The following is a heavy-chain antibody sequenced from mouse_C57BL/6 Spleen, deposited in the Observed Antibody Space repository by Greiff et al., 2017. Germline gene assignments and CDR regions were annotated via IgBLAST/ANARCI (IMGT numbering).Heavy chain of an antibody. Sequence: VQLQQSGAELVRPGASVTLSCKASGYTFTDYEMHWVKQTPVHGLEWIGAIDPETGGTAYNQKFKGKAILTADKSSSTAYMELRSLTSDDSAVYYCTRGMDYYGIYWYFDVWGTGTTVTVSS. V-gene: IGHV1-15*01. CDR3: TRGMDYYGIYWYFDV. CDR1: GYTFTDYE. J-gene: IGHJ1*03. CDR2: IDPETGGT. D-gene: IGHD1-1*01.